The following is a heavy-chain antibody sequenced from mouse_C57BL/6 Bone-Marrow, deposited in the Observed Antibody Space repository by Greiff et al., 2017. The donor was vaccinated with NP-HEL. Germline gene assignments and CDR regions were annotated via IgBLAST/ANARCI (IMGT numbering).Heavy chain of an antibody. CDR3: ARKGFITTVFDC. CDR2: IYPRSGNT. J-gene: IGHJ2*01. Sequence: VQLQQSGAELARPGASVKLSCKASGYTFTSYGISWVKQRTGQGLEWIGEIYPRSGNTYYNEKFKGKATLNADKSSRTAYMELRSLTSEDSAVYFCARKGFITTVFDCWGQGTTLTVSS. D-gene: IGHD1-1*01. V-gene: IGHV1-81*01. CDR1: GYTFTSYG.